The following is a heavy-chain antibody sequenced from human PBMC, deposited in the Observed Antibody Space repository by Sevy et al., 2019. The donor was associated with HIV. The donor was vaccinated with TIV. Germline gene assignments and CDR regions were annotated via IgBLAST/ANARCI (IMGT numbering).Heavy chain of an antibody. V-gene: IGHV2-5*01. CDR1: GFSLSTSGVG. J-gene: IGHJ4*02. D-gene: IGHD3-10*01. CDR2: IYWNDDK. Sequence: SGPTLVNPTQTLTLTCTFSGFSLSTSGVGVGWIRQPPGKALEWLALIYWNDDKRYSPSLKSRLTITKDTSKSQVVITKTNIDPVDTATYYCAHGWFGELNFDYWGQGTLVTVSS. CDR3: AHGWFGELNFDY.